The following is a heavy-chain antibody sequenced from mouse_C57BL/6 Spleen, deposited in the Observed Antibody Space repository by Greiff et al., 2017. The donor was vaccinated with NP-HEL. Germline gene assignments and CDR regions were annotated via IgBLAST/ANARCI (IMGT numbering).Heavy chain of an antibody. CDR2: IDPSDSYT. V-gene: IGHV1-69*01. CDR1: GYTFTSYW. Sequence: QVQLQQPGAELVMPGASVKLSCTASGYTFTSYWMHWVKQRPGQGLEWIGEIDPSDSYTNYTQKFKGKSTLTVDKSSSTAYMQLISLTSEDSAVYYCARLAETMAWFAYWGQGTLVTVSA. CDR3: ARLAETMAWFAY. D-gene: IGHD6-1*01. J-gene: IGHJ3*01.